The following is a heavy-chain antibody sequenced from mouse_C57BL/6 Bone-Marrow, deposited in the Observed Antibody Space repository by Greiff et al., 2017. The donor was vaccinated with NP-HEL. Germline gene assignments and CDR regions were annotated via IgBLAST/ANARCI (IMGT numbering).Heavy chain of an antibody. V-gene: IGHV1-59*01. J-gene: IGHJ4*01. CDR1: GYTFTSYW. CDR2: IDPSDSYT. Sequence: QVQLQQPGAELVRPGTSVKLSCKASGYTFTSYWMHWVKQRPGQGLEWIGVIDPSDSYTNYNQKFKGKATLTVDTSSSTAYMQLSSLTSEDSAVYYCAREGWLLPYYYAMDYWGQGTSVTVSS. D-gene: IGHD2-3*01. CDR3: AREGWLLPYYYAMDY.